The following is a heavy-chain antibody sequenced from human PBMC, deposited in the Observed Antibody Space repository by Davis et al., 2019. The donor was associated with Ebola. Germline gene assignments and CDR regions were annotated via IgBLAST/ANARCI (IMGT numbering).Heavy chain of an antibody. V-gene: IGHV3-7*01. D-gene: IGHD1-26*01. CDR1: GFTFSAYS. CDR3: ARDTVVGATTLDY. Sequence: GGSLRLSCAASGFTFSAYSMNWVRQAPGKGLEWVANINQDGTEKYYVDSVKGRFTISRDNSKNSLYLQMNSLRAEDTAVYHCARDTVVGATTLDYWGQGTLVAVSS. J-gene: IGHJ4*02. CDR2: INQDGTEK.